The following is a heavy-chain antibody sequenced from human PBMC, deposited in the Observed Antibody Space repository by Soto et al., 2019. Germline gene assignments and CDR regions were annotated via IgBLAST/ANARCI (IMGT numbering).Heavy chain of an antibody. CDR1: VGSINSYY. CDR2: IYYSGST. CDR3: ARGGSSAWHNWLDP. V-gene: IGHV4-59*01. J-gene: IGHJ5*02. D-gene: IGHD6-25*01. Sequence: SETLSLTCTVSVGSINSYYWSWIRQPPGKGLEWIGYIYYSGSTNYNPSLKSRVTISVDMSKNQFSLKLSSVTAADTAVYYCARGGSSAWHNWLDPWGQGTLVTVSS.